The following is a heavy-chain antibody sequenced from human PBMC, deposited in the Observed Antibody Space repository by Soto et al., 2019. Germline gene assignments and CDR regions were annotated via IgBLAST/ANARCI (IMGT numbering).Heavy chain of an antibody. V-gene: IGHV4-4*02. CDR3: ARVSGYSSSRRFVDY. Sequence: QVQLQESGPGLVKPSGTLSLTCAVSSGSIISSNWWSWVRQPPGKGLEWIGEIYHSGSINYNPPFKSRVTISVDKYKNQFSLKLSYVTAADTAVYYCARVSGYSSSRRFVDYWGQRTLVTVSS. J-gene: IGHJ4*02. CDR1: SGSIISSNW. CDR2: IYHSGSI. D-gene: IGHD6-13*01.